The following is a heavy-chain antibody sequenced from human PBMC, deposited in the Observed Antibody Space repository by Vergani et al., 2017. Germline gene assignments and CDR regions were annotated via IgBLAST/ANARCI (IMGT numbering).Heavy chain of an antibody. V-gene: IGHV5-51*01. D-gene: IGHD3-22*01. CDR2: IHPADSDT. CDR3: AHLYGRDSSGSKYFDY. Sequence: EVQLVQSGAEVKKRGESLKISCQISGHSFTNYWIGWVRQMPGKGLEWMGMIHPADSDTRYSPSFQGQVTISVDKSISTAYLQRSSLRASDSAMYYSAHLYGRDSSGSKYFDYGGQGTLVTVSS. CDR1: GHSFTNYW. J-gene: IGHJ4*02.